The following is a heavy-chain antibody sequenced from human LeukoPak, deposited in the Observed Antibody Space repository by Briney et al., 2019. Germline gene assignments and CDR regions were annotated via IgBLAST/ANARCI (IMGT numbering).Heavy chain of an antibody. V-gene: IGHV3-48*03. D-gene: IGHD3-22*01. J-gene: IGHJ1*01. CDR1: GFTFSSYE. Sequence: GGSLRLSCAASGFTFSSYEMNWVRQAPGKGLEWVSYISSSGSTIYYADSVKGRFTISRDNAKNSLYLQMNSLRDEDTAVYSFAKAHYDSSGYYSDCWGEGTVVTVS. CDR3: AKAHYDSSGYYSDC. CDR2: ISSSGSTI.